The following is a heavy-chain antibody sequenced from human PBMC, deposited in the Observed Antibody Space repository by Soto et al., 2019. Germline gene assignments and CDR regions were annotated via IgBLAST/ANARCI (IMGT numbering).Heavy chain of an antibody. CDR2: IDRSGGT. CDR3: AREASYGWSGESLDV. Sequence: SETLSLTCAVVGDSLRGQSWNWIRQSPGKGLEWIGEIDRSGGTNYNPSLKSRAIISDXXXKXXXXPTXTSXXAAXPAVYYCAREASYGWSGESLDVWGQGTTVT. J-gene: IGHJ6*02. V-gene: IGHV4-34*01. D-gene: IGHD6-19*01. CDR1: GDSLRGQS.